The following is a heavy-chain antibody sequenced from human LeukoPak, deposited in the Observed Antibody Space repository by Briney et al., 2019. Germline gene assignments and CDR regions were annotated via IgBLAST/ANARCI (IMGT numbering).Heavy chain of an antibody. CDR2: IYAGDSST. V-gene: IGHV5-51*01. D-gene: IGHD3-22*01. CDR3: ARRSCYDS. CDR1: GFTFSTYS. Sequence: GGSLKISCKGSGFTFSTYSFAWVRQMPGKGLEWMGVIYAGDSSTRYSPSFQGQVTISVDKSISTAYLQWSSLKASDSAIYYCARRSCYDSWGQGTLVTVSS. J-gene: IGHJ4*02.